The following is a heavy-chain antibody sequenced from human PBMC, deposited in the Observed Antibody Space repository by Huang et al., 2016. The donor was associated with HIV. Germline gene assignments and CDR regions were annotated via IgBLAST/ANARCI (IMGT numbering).Heavy chain of an antibody. D-gene: IGHD6-19*01. Sequence: QVQLLESGGGLVQPGRSLRLSCAASGFTFTNYAIHRVRQAPVKGMEWVGFITYDGSNKFYADTVKGRFTISRDNSKSTLDLLMNSLRVDDTALYYCARSAVPGDGDWFDPWGQGTLVTVSS. CDR1: GFTFTNYA. CDR2: ITYDGSNK. J-gene: IGHJ5*02. V-gene: IGHV3-30-3*01. CDR3: ARSAVPGDGDWFDP.